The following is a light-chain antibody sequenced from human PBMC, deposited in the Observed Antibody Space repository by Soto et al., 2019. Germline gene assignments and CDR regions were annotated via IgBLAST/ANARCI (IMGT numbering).Light chain of an antibody. CDR2: GAS. CDR3: QHYGSSPRT. CDR1: QSVSSSY. Sequence: EIVLTQSPGTLSLSPGERATLSCRASQSVSSSYLAWYQQKPGQAPSLLIYGASSRATGVPDRFSGSGSGTDFTLTISSLEPEDFAVYYCQHYGSSPRTFGGGTKVEI. V-gene: IGKV3-20*01. J-gene: IGKJ4*01.